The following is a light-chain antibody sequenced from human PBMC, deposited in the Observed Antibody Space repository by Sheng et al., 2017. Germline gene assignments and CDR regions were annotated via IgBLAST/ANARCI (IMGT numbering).Light chain of an antibody. CDR3: QDYDSYSQYT. CDR2: DAS. V-gene: IGKV3-11*01. J-gene: IGKJ2*01. CDR1: QSVSVY. Sequence: EIVLTQSPGTLSLSPGERATLSCRASQSVSVYVAWFQQKPGQAPRLLIYDASNRATGIPARFSGAGSGTEFTLTISSLQPDDFATYYCQDYDSYSQYTFGQGTKLEIK.